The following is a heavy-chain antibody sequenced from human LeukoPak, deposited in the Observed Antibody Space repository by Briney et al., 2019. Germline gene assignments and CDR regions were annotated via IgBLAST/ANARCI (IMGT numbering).Heavy chain of an antibody. V-gene: IGHV3-53*01. CDR1: GFTFSSYA. D-gene: IGHD6-25*01. Sequence: GGSLRLSCAASGFTFSSYAMSWVRQAPGKGLEWVSIIYRDGSTYYADSVKGRFTISRDNSKNTVYLQMNSLRAEDTAVYYCAGVEAAYDAFDIWGQGTMVTVSS. CDR2: IYRDGST. CDR3: AGVEAAYDAFDI. J-gene: IGHJ3*02.